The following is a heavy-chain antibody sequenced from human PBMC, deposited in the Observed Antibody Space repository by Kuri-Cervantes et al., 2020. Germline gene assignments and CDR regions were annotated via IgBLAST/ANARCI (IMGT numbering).Heavy chain of an antibody. V-gene: IGHV3-33*01. CDR1: GFTFSSYG. D-gene: IGHD3-10*01. CDR2: IWYDGSNK. J-gene: IGHJ4*02. Sequence: GGSLRLSCAASGFTFSSYGMHWVRQAPGKGLEWVAVIWYDGSNKYYADSVKGRFTISRDNAKKSLFLEMSSLRVEDTGVYYCARALTSRYLVDLWGQGTLVTVSS. CDR3: ARALTSRYLVDL.